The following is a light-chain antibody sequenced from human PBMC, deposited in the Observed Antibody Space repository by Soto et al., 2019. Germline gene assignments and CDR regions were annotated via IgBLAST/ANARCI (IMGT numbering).Light chain of an antibody. CDR1: QDVGSL. CDR3: HQRRSWPIT. J-gene: IGKJ5*01. CDR2: DAS. Sequence: EVVLTQSPATLSLSAGERASLSCRASQDVGSLIAWYQQKPGQPPRLLIYDASNRATGIPARFSVSGSGTDFVLTISSLEPEDFAVYYCHQRRSWPITFGQGTRLEIK. V-gene: IGKV3-11*01.